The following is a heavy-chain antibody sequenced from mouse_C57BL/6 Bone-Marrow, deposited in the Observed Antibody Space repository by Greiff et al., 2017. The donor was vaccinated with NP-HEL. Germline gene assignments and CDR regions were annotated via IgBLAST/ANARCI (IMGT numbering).Heavy chain of an antibody. CDR3: ARSYYSNRAWFAY. CDR1: GFTFSDYG. CDR2: ISSGSSTI. D-gene: IGHD2-5*01. Sequence: EVQLVESGGGLVKPGGSLKLSCAASGFTFSDYGMHWVRQAPEKGLEWVAYISSGSSTIYYADTVKGRFTISRDNAKNTLFLQMTSLRSEDTAMYYCARSYYSNRAWFAYWGQGTLVTVSA. J-gene: IGHJ3*01. V-gene: IGHV5-17*01.